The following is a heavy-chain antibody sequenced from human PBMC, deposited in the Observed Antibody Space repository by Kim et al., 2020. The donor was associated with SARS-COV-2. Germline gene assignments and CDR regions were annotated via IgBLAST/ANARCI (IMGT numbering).Heavy chain of an antibody. D-gene: IGHD4-17*01. CDR3: AREASHTVTLDY. V-gene: IGHV3-33*01. CDR1: GFTFSSYG. J-gene: IGHJ4*02. Sequence: GGSLRLSCAASGFTFSSYGMHWVRQAPGKGLEWVAVIWYDGSNKYYADSVKGRFTISRDNSKNTLYLQMNSLRAEDTAVYYCAREASHTVTLDYWGQGTLVTVSS. CDR2: IWYDGSNK.